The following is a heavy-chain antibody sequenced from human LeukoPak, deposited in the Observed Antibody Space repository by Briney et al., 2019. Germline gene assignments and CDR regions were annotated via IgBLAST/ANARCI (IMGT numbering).Heavy chain of an antibody. Sequence: GGSLRLSCAASGFTFSSYAMSWVRQAPGKGLEWVSAISGSGGSTYYADSVKGRFTISRDNAKNSLYLQMNSLRAEDTALYYCAAAGTGFFDYWGQGTLVTVSS. CDR1: GFTFSSYA. J-gene: IGHJ4*02. D-gene: IGHD6-13*01. CDR3: AAAGTGFFDY. CDR2: ISGSGGST. V-gene: IGHV3-23*01.